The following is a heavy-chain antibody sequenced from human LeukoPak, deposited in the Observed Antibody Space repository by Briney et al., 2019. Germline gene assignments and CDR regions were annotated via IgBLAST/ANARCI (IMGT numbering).Heavy chain of an antibody. Sequence: GGSLRLSCAASGFTFSSYAMHWVRQAPGKGLEYVSAISSNGGSTYYANSVKGRFTISRDNSKNTLYLQMGSLRAEDMAVYYCARDQGYGAPAYYFDYWGQGTLVTVSS. D-gene: IGHD4-17*01. CDR1: GFTFSSYA. J-gene: IGHJ4*02. V-gene: IGHV3-64*01. CDR3: ARDQGYGAPAYYFDY. CDR2: ISSNGGST.